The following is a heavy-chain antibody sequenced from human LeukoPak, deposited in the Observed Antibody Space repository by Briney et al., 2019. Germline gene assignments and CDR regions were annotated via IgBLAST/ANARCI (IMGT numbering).Heavy chain of an antibody. V-gene: IGHV3-30*18. CDR3: AKSSGDYGSSSVDY. Sequence: PGGSLRLSCAASGFTFSSYGMHWVRQAPGKGLEWVAVISYDGSNKYYADSVKGRFTISRDNSKNTLYLQMNSLRAEDTAVYYCAKSSGDYGSSSVDYWGQGTLVTVSS. D-gene: IGHD6-6*01. J-gene: IGHJ4*02. CDR2: ISYDGSNK. CDR1: GFTFSSYG.